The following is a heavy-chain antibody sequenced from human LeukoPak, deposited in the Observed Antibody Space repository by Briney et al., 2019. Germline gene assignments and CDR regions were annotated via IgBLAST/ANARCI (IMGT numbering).Heavy chain of an antibody. Sequence: SETLSLTCAVYGGSFSGYYWSWIRQPPGKGLEWIGEINHSGSTNYNLSLKSRVTISVDTSKNQFSLKLSSVTAADTAVYYCARADTAMVSRYFDYWGQGTLVTVSS. D-gene: IGHD5-18*01. J-gene: IGHJ4*02. CDR3: ARADTAMVSRYFDY. CDR2: INHSGST. V-gene: IGHV4-34*01. CDR1: GGSFSGYY.